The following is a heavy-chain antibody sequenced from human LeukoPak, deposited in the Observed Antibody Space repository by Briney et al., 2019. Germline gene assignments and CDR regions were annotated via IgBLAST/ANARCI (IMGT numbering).Heavy chain of an antibody. CDR2: IIPIFGTA. V-gene: IGHV1-69*05. CDR3: ARGSYGDYAYYFDY. CDR1: GGTFSSYA. D-gene: IGHD4-17*01. J-gene: IGHJ4*02. Sequence: SVKVPCKASGGTFSSYAISWARQAPGQGLEWMGGIIPIFGTANYAQKFQGRVTITTDESTSTAYMELSSLRSEDTAVYYCARGSYGDYAYYFDYWGQGTLVTVSS.